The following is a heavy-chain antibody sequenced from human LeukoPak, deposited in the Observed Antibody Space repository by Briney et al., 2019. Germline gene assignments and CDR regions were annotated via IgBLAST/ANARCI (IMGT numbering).Heavy chain of an antibody. D-gene: IGHD3-3*01. Sequence: SETLSLTCNVSGYSIGRANYWGWIRQPPGKGLEWIGSIYHSGSTYYNPSLKSRITISVDTSKNQFSLNLSPVTATDTAVYYCARIGAVSAHFFDYWGQGTLVTVSS. V-gene: IGHV4-38-2*02. CDR1: GYSIGRANY. J-gene: IGHJ4*02. CDR3: ARIGAVSAHFFDY. CDR2: IYHSGST.